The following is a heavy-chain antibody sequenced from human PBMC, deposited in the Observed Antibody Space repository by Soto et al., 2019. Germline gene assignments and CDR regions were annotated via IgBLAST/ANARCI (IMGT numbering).Heavy chain of an antibody. Sequence: PGGSLRLSCVASGFSFSNYVMHWVRQAPGKGLEWVANIWYDGRQKWYAESVKGRFTVSRDNSKNTVYLQMSALRSDDTAVYFCSRETSGVTFDYWGQGALVTVSS. J-gene: IGHJ4*02. CDR3: SRETSGVTFDY. CDR2: IWYDGRQK. D-gene: IGHD2-15*01. V-gene: IGHV3-33*01. CDR1: GFSFSNYV.